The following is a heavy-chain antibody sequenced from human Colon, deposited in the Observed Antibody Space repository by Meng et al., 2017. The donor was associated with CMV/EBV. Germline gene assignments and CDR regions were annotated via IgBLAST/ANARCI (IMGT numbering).Heavy chain of an antibody. J-gene: IGHJ4*02. CDR2: ISYDGTNE. CDR1: GFTFNNFP. CDR3: ARDPGVDF. D-gene: IGHD3-3*01. Sequence: SCVASGFTFNNFPIHWVRQAPGKGLEWVAVISYDGTNEHYAESVKGRFTISRDNPKSTLYLQMNSLRAEDTAVYYCARDPGVDFWGQGTLVTVSS. V-gene: IGHV3-30*04.